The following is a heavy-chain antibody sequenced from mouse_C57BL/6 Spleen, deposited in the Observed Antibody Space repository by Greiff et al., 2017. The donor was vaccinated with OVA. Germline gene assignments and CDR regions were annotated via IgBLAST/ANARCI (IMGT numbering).Heavy chain of an antibody. CDR2: IHPNSGST. D-gene: IGHD1-1*01. CDR3: ARGGYGSSYGDY. V-gene: IGHV1-64*01. Sequence: QVQLQQPGAELVKPGASVKLSCKASGYTFTSYWMHWVKQRPGQGLEWIGMIHPNSGSTNYNEKFKSKATLTVDKSSSTAYMQLSSLTSEDSAVYYCARGGYGSSYGDYWGQGTTLTVSS. CDR1: GYTFTSYW. J-gene: IGHJ2*01.